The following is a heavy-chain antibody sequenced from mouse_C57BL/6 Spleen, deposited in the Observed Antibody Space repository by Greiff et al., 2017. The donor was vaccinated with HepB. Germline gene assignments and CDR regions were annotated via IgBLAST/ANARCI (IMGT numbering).Heavy chain of an antibody. J-gene: IGHJ4*01. CDR3: ARGPNWVYYYAMDY. Sequence: QVQLQQPGAELVKPGASVKLSCKASGYTFTSYWMHWVKQRPGQGLEWIGMIHPNSGSTNYNEKFKSKATLTVDKSSSTAYMQLSSLTSEDSAVYYCARGPNWVYYYAMDYWGQGTSVTVSS. CDR1: GYTFTSYW. CDR2: IHPNSGST. V-gene: IGHV1-64*01. D-gene: IGHD4-1*01.